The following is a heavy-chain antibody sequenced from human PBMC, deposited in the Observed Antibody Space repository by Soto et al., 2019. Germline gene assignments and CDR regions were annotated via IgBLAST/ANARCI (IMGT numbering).Heavy chain of an antibody. CDR2: ITKSSRTI. V-gene: IGHV3-48*01. Sequence: GSLRLSCAASGFTFSTYSMNWVRQAPGKGLEWISYITKSSRTIYYADSVKGRFTISRDNAKNSLYLQMNSLRAEDTAVYYCTRDHGYGYGMDVWGQGTTVTVSS. CDR1: GFTFSTYS. CDR3: TRDHGYGYGMDV. D-gene: IGHD5-12*01. J-gene: IGHJ6*02.